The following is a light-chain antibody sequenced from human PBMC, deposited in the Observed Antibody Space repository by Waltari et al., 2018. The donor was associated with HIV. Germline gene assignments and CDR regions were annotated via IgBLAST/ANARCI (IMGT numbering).Light chain of an antibody. Sequence: DIQLTQSPSSLSASIGATVTITCRASQNIDNYLNWYQHQSGRVPKLRLSLASPLQTGVPPLFSVRGSGTLFSLIISDVQPEDLATYFCQQTYSPPRNFGPGTR. CDR2: LAS. V-gene: IGKV1-39*01. CDR3: QQTYSPPRN. CDR1: QNIDNY. J-gene: IGKJ5*01.